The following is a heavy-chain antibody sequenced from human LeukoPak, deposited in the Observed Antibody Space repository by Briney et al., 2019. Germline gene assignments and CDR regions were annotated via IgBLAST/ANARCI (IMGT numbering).Heavy chain of an antibody. J-gene: IGHJ4*02. Sequence: GASVKVSCKASGYTFTSYGISWVRQAPGQGLEWMGWISAYNGNTNYAQKLQGRVTMTTDTSTSTAYTELRSLRSDDTAVYYCALQAGDYYDSSGFWTHWGQGTLVTVSS. CDR2: ISAYNGNT. CDR3: ALQAGDYYDSSGFWTH. V-gene: IGHV1-18*01. CDR1: GYTFTSYG. D-gene: IGHD3-22*01.